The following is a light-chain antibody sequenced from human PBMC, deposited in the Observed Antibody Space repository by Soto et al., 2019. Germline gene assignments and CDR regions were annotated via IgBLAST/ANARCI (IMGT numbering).Light chain of an antibody. CDR2: GAS. CDR3: QHYGTSQYT. Sequence: EIVLTQSPGTLSLSPGERGTLSCRASQSVNSNYLAWYQHKPGQAPRLLIFGASTRATGIPDRFSGTGSGTDFTLTIGRLEPEDFAVYFCQHYGTSQYTFGQGTQLEIK. J-gene: IGKJ2*01. V-gene: IGKV3-20*01. CDR1: QSVNSNY.